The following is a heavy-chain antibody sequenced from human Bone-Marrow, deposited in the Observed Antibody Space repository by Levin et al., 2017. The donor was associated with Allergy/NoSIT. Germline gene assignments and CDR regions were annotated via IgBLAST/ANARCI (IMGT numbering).Heavy chain of an antibody. D-gene: IGHD1-26*01. V-gene: IGHV3-11*01. J-gene: IGHJ4*02. Sequence: PVGSLRLSCAASGFTFSDYYMSWIRQAPGKGLEWISYISSSGSTKYYADSMKGRFTISRDNAKNSLYLQSNSLRAEDTAAYYCARGGRPLRPIDFWGQGTLVTVSS. CDR2: ISSSGSTK. CDR3: ARGGRPLRPIDF. CDR1: GFTFSDYY.